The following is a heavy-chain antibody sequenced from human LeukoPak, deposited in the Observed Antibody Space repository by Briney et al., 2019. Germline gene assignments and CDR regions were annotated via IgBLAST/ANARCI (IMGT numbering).Heavy chain of an antibody. CDR3: ARSGAAAGGKDAFDI. CDR2: INPSGGST. V-gene: IGHV1-46*01. Sequence: ASVKVSCKASGYTFTSYYMHWVRQAPGQGLEWMGIINPSGGSTSYAQKFQGRVTMTRDTSTSIVYMELSSLRSEDTAVYYCARSGAAAGGKDAFDIWGQGTMVTVSS. J-gene: IGHJ3*02. D-gene: IGHD6-13*01. CDR1: GYTFTSYY.